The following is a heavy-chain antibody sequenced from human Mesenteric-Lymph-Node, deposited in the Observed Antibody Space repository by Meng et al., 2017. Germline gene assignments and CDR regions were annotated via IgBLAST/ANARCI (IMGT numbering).Heavy chain of an antibody. CDR1: GDSVISGAYH. CDR2: AGTNFNPSV. Sequence: QTWGPGLVRVSESLSRICSVSGDSVISGAYHLGWIRQPPGKGLEWIGYAGTNFNPSVNIKRSLKNRVTISLETSKNQFSLKLSSVTAADTAVYYCARDHWGSLDYWGQGILVTVSS. J-gene: IGHJ4*02. V-gene: IGHV4-61*08. D-gene: IGHD7-27*01. CDR3: ARDHWGSLDY.